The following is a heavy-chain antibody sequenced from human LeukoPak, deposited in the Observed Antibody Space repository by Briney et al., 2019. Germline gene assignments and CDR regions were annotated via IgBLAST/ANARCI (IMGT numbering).Heavy chain of an antibody. CDR2: TYYRSKWYN. J-gene: IGHJ4*02. Sequence: SQTLSLTCGISGDSVSSSRAAWNWIRQSPSRGLEWLGRTYYRSKWYNDYAASVKSRITINPDTSKNQFSLQLNSATPEDTAVYYCTRDQIAAGGPIDYWGQGTLVTVSS. D-gene: IGHD6-13*01. V-gene: IGHV6-1*01. CDR1: GDSVSSSRAA. CDR3: TRDQIAAGGPIDY.